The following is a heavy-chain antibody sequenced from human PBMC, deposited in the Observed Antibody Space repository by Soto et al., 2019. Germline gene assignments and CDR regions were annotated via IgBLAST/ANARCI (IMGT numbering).Heavy chain of an antibody. D-gene: IGHD1-26*01. CDR2: IYAGGST. CDR1: GFTVITNY. J-gene: IGHJ4*02. CDR3: ARKKSIVGATGYFDY. V-gene: IGHV3-66*01. Sequence: EVQMVESGGGLVQPGGSLRLSCAVSGFTVITNYISWVRQAPGKGLEWVSDIYAGGSTYYTDSVKGRFAISRDNSKNTLYLQMNSLRAEDTAVYYFARKKSIVGATGYFDYWGQGTLVIVSS.